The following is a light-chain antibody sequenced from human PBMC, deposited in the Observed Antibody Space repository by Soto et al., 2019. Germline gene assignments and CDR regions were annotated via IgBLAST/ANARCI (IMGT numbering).Light chain of an antibody. J-gene: IGKJ4*01. V-gene: IGKV1D-12*01. CDR1: QDISTG. CDR2: DAS. Sequence: DLQMTQSPSSASASVGDTVTITCRASQDISTGLAWYQQKPGKAPKLLIYDASTLQSGVPSRFSGSGSRKDFTLTLSSLQPEDFAVYYCQQGNNFFTFGGGTKVEIK. CDR3: QQGNNFFT.